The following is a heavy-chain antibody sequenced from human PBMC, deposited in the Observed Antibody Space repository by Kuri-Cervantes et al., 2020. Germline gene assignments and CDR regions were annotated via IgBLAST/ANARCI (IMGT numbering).Heavy chain of an antibody. CDR1: GYSFTRYG. D-gene: IGHD6-13*01. CDR2: ISAYNGDT. V-gene: IGHV1-18*01. Sequence: ASVKVSCKISGYSFTRYGVSWVRQAPGHGLEWMGWISAYNGDTNYAQKLQGRVTMTTDTSTSTAYMELRSLRSDDTAVYYCARGEVAGIAAAGMGYWGQGTLVTVSS. CDR3: ARGEVAGIAAAGMGY. J-gene: IGHJ4*02.